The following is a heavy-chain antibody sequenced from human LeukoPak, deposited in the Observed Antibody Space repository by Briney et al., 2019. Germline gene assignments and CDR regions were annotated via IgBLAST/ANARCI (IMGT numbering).Heavy chain of an antibody. CDR3: AKIRTRVQLWPIDY. V-gene: IGHV1-2*02. Sequence: ASVKASCKASGYTFTGYYMHWVRQAPGQGLEWMGWINPNSGGTNYAQKFQGRVTMTRDTSISTAYMELSRLRSDDTAVYYCAKIRTRVQLWPIDYWGQGTLVTVSS. J-gene: IGHJ4*02. D-gene: IGHD5-18*01. CDR2: INPNSGGT. CDR1: GYTFTGYY.